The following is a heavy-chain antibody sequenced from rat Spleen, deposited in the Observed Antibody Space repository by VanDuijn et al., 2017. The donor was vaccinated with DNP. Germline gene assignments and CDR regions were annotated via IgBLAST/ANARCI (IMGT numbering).Heavy chain of an antibody. Sequence: EVQLVESGGGLVQPGGSLRLSCVVSGFTFNNYWMTWIRQAPGKGLEWISSITNTGGSTYYLDSVRGRFTVSRDNAESTLYLQMNSLRSEDTATYYCTRINYGGYPSYAMDAWGQGTSVTVSS. CDR2: ITNTGGST. CDR1: GFTFNNYW. V-gene: IGHV5-31*01. D-gene: IGHD1-11*01. J-gene: IGHJ4*01. CDR3: TRINYGGYPSYAMDA.